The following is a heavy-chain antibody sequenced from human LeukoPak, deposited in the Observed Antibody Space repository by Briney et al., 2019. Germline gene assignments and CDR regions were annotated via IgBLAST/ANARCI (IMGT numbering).Heavy chain of an antibody. CDR3: ARGEQWLLPDY. D-gene: IGHD3-22*01. CDR2: INWNGGST. Sequence: GGSLRLSCAASGFTFDDYGTSWVRQAPGKGLEWVSGINWNGGSTGYADSVKGRFTISRDNAKNSLYLQMNSLRAEDTALYYCARGEQWLLPDYWGQGTLVTVSS. J-gene: IGHJ4*02. V-gene: IGHV3-20*04. CDR1: GFTFDDYG.